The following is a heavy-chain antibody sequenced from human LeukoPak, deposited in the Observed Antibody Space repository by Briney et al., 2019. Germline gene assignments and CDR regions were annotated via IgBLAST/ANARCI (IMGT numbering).Heavy chain of an antibody. CDR2: INPSGGST. CDR1: GYTFTSYY. CDR3: ARDDTYDFWSGYWFDP. Sequence: ASVKVSCKASGYTFTSYYMHWVRQAPGQGLEWMGIINPSGGSTSYAQKFQGRVTMTRDTSTSTVYMELSSLRSEDTAVYHCARDDTYDFWSGYWFDPWGQGTMVTVSS. V-gene: IGHV1-46*01. D-gene: IGHD3-3*01. J-gene: IGHJ5*02.